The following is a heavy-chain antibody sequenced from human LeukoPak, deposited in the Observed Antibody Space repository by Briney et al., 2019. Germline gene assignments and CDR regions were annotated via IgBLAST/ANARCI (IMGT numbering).Heavy chain of an antibody. D-gene: IGHD4-17*01. V-gene: IGHV3-30*03. J-gene: IGHJ4*02. CDR2: ISYDGSNK. CDR1: GFTFSSYG. Sequence: PGGSLRLSCAASGFTFSSYGMHWVRQAPGKGLEWVAVISYDGSNKYYADSVKGRFTISRDNSKNTLYLQMNSLRAEDTAVYYCARDRTTVTVFDYWGQGILVTVSS. CDR3: ARDRTTVTVFDY.